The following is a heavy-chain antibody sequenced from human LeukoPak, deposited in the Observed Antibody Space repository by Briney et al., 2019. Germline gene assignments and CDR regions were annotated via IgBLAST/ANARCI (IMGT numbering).Heavy chain of an antibody. CDR2: INSDGSST. Sequence: GGSLRLSCAASGFTFSSYWMHWVRQAPGKGLVWVSRINSDGSSTSYADSVKGRFTISRDNAKNTLYLQMNSLRAEDTAVYYCARVATYYDFWSGPLGYYYYYMGVWGKGTTVTVSS. CDR1: GFTFSSYW. V-gene: IGHV3-74*01. CDR3: ARVATYYDFWSGPLGYYYYYMGV. D-gene: IGHD3-3*01. J-gene: IGHJ6*03.